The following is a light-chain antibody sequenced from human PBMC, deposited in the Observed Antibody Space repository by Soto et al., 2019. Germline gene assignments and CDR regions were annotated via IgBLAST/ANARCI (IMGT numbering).Light chain of an antibody. CDR1: QSIHTS. Sequence: VLTQSPATLSLSPGERATLSCRASQSIHTSLAWYQQKSGKPPRLVIYDSTLRANGVPDRFGGSRSGTEFTLTINSLEPEDFAVYYCQQRNVWPPITFG. J-gene: IGKJ5*01. CDR3: QQRNVWPPIT. CDR2: DST. V-gene: IGKV3-11*01.